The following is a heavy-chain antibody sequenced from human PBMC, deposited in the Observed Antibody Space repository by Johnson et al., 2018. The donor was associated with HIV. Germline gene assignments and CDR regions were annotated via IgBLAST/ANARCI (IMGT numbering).Heavy chain of an antibody. D-gene: IGHD3-22*01. CDR1: GFTFDDYG. CDR3: AREGWEITMIEGAFDI. CDR2: INWNGGSA. J-gene: IGHJ3*02. V-gene: IGHV3-20*04. Sequence: VQLVESGGGVVRPGGSLRLSCAASGFTFDDYGMSWVRQAQGKGLEWVSGINWNGGSAGYAESVKGRFTISRDNAKNSLYLQMNSLSAEDTAFYYCAREGWEITMIEGAFDIWGQGTMVTVSS.